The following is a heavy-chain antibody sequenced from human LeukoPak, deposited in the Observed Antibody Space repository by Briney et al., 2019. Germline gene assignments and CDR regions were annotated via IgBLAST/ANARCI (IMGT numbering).Heavy chain of an antibody. CDR3: AKGSISSCYSPEDY. CDR1: GFTFSSYA. J-gene: IGHJ4*02. Sequence: GGSLRLSCTASGFTFSSYAMNWVHQAPGKGLEWVSGIGGSDGSTYYLDSVKGRFSISRDNSKNTLYLQMNSLRAEDTAVYYCAKGSISSCYSPEDYWGQGTLVTVSA. CDR2: IGGSDGST. D-gene: IGHD2-2*01. V-gene: IGHV3-23*01.